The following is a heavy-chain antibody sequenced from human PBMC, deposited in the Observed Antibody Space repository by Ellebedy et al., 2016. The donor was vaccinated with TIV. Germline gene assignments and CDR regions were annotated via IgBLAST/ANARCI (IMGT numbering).Heavy chain of an antibody. J-gene: IGHJ4*02. V-gene: IGHV3-74*01. CDR1: GFTFSSYW. CDR2: IVGDGSDT. CDR3: ARVTNSGSYSGYYFDY. D-gene: IGHD1-26*01. Sequence: GESLKISCAASGFTFSSYWMAWVRQAPGKGLLWVSRIVGDGSDTKYAESVKGRFTISRDNAKNTLYLQMNSLRAEDTAVYYCARVTNSGSYSGYYFDYWGQGTLVTVSS.